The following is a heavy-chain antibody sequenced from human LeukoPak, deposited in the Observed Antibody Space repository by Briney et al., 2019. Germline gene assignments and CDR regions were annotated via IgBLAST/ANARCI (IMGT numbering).Heavy chain of an antibody. CDR1: GFTFSSYG. Sequence: GGSLRLSCAASGFTFSSYGMHWVRQAPGKGLEWVAVIWYDGSNKYYADSVKGRFTISRDNSKNTLCLQMNSLRAEDTAVYYCARDKSGYRDAFDIWGQGTMVTVSS. J-gene: IGHJ3*02. D-gene: IGHD3-10*01. CDR3: ARDKSGYRDAFDI. V-gene: IGHV3-33*01. CDR2: IWYDGSNK.